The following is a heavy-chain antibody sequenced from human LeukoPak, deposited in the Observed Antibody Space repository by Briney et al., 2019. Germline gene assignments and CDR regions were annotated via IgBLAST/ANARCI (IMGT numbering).Heavy chain of an antibody. J-gene: IGHJ6*02. D-gene: IGHD6-13*01. Sequence: PSETLSLTCAVYGGSFSGYYWSWIRQPPGKGLEWIGEINHSGGTNYNPSLKSRVTISVDTSKNQFSLKLSSVTAADTAVYYCARADSSSWYHSPYYYYGMDVWGQGTTVIVSS. CDR3: ARADSSSWYHSPYYYYGMDV. CDR1: GGSFSGYY. CDR2: INHSGGT. V-gene: IGHV4-34*01.